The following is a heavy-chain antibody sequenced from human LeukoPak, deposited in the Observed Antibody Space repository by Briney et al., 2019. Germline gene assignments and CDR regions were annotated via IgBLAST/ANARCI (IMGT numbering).Heavy chain of an antibody. CDR2: IYHSGRT. D-gene: IGHD6-13*01. J-gene: IGHJ2*01. CDR3: ARGITSSSWQPLYWYFDL. Sequence: SQTLSLTCTVSGVSISSGGYYWSWIRQPPGKGLEWSGYIYHSGRTYYNPSLNSRATTSVDRFKNQFSLKLSSVTAADTAVYYCARGITSSSWQPLYWYFDLWGRGTLVTVSS. CDR1: GVSISSGGYY. V-gene: IGHV4-30-2*01.